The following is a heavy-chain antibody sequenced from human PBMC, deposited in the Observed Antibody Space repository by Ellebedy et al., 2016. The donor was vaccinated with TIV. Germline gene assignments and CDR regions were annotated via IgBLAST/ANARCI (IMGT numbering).Heavy chain of an antibody. CDR3: AKVKGGEY. V-gene: IGHV3-23*01. J-gene: IGHJ4*02. Sequence: PGGSLTLSCAASGFTASGFTFSCYAMAWVRQAPGKGLEWVSAISGSGGATYYAESVKGRFTISRDNSKNTLFLQMNSLRAEDTAVYYCAKVKGGEYWGQGTLVTVSS. CDR2: ISGSGGAT. D-gene: IGHD2-15*01. CDR1: GFTFSCYA.